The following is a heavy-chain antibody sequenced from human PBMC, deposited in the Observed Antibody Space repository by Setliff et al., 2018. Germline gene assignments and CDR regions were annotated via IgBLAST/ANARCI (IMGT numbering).Heavy chain of an antibody. Sequence: PGGSLRLSCAASGFSFSDHRMHWVRQAPGKGLEWVAMIWSDGINKFYGGPVKGRFTISRDNSKNTLYLQMNSLRAEDTAMYFCARDRGGGLYDYWGQGTLVTVSS. D-gene: IGHD3-16*01. J-gene: IGHJ4*02. CDR2: IWSDGINK. CDR1: GFSFSDHR. V-gene: IGHV3-33*08. CDR3: ARDRGGGLYDY.